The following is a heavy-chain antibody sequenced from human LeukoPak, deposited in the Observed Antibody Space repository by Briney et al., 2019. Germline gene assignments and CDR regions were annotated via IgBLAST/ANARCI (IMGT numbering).Heavy chain of an antibody. CDR3: ARDHPAIVVNYFDY. CDR1: GGSISSYY. J-gene: IGHJ4*02. Sequence: PSETLSLTCTVSGGSISSYYWSWIRQPAGKGLEWIGRTYTSGSTNYNPSLKSRATMSVDTSKNQFSLKLSSVTAADTAVYYCARDHPAIVVNYFDYWGQGTLVTVSS. CDR2: TYTSGST. D-gene: IGHD3-22*01. V-gene: IGHV4-4*07.